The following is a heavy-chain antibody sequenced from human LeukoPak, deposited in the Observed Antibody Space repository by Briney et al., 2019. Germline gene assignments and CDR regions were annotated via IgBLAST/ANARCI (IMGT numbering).Heavy chain of an antibody. V-gene: IGHV3-21*01. CDR3: ASGTTGTTGFNY. Sequence: VGSLRLSCTASEFSFSDYTMNWVRQAPGKGLEWLSSISSGSAYIHYADSVKGRFTISRDNAKNSLNLQMSSLRAEDTAVYYCASGTTGTTGFNYWGQGTLVTVSS. CDR1: EFSFSDYT. J-gene: IGHJ4*02. CDR2: ISSGSAYI. D-gene: IGHD1-7*01.